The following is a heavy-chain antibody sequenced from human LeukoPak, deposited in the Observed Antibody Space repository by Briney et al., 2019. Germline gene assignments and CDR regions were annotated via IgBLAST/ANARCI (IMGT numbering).Heavy chain of an antibody. CDR1: GFTFSSYW. J-gene: IGHJ4*02. CDR2: INSDGSST. CDR3: AGAYSSSSLGY. D-gene: IGHD6-6*01. V-gene: IGHV3-74*01. Sequence: GGSLRHSCAASGFTFSSYWMHWVRQAPGKGLVWVSRINSDGSSTSYADSVKGRFTISRDNAKNTLYLQMNSLRAEDTAVYYCAGAYSSSSLGYWGQGTLVTVSS.